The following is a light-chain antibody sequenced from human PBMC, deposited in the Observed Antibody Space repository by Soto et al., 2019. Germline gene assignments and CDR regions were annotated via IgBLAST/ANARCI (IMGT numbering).Light chain of an antibody. V-gene: IGLV2-14*01. CDR1: RSDIGGYNY. CDR3: SSHTSSRTYV. CDR2: DVS. J-gene: IGLJ1*01. Sequence: QSALTQPASVSGSPGQSITISCSGTRSDIGGYNYVAWYQQHPGKAPKLIIYDVSSRPSGLSNRFSGSKSGNTASLTISGLQAEDEADYYCSSHTSSRTYVFGTGTKVTVL.